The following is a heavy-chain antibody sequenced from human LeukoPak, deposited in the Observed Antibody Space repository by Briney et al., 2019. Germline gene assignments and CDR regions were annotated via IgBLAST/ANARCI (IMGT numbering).Heavy chain of an antibody. Sequence: PSETLSLTCTVSGGSFGSYYWSWIRQPAGKGLEWIGRIYTSGSTNYSPSLKSRVDMSVDKSKNQISLKLTSVTAADTAVYYCARGLVVLGYYYDDVDVWGQGTTVTVSS. CDR2: IYTSGST. V-gene: IGHV4-4*07. J-gene: IGHJ6*02. D-gene: IGHD2-21*01. CDR1: GGSFGSYY. CDR3: ARGLVVLGYYYDDVDV.